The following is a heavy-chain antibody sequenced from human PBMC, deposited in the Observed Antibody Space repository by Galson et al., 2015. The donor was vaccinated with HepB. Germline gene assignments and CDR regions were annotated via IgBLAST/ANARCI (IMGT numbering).Heavy chain of an antibody. CDR3: AREKHGHFDY. CDR1: GDSISSGGYF. Sequence: CTVSGDSISSGGYFWGWIRQHPGKGLEWIGYIYYSGSTSYNPSLKSRLTISVDTSKNQFSLRLSSVTAADTAVYYCAREKHGHFDYWGQGTLVTVSS. J-gene: IGHJ4*02. V-gene: IGHV4-31*03. CDR2: IYYSGST.